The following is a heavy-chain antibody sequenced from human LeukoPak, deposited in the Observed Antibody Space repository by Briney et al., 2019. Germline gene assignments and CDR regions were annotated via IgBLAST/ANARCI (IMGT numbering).Heavy chain of an antibody. J-gene: IGHJ3*02. V-gene: IGHV4-38-2*02. CDR3: ARGVGYCSGGSCFDAFDI. D-gene: IGHD2-15*01. Sequence: SETLSLTCTVSGYSISSGNYWDWIRQPPGKGLEWIGSIYHSGSTYYNPSLKSRVTISVDTSKNQFSLKLSSVTAADTAVYYCARGVGYCSGGSCFDAFDIWGQGTMVTVSS. CDR1: GYSISSGNY. CDR2: IYHSGST.